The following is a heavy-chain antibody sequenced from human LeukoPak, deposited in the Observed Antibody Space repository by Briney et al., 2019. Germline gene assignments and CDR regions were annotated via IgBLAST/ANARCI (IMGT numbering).Heavy chain of an antibody. Sequence: ASVKVSCKASGYTFTSYDINWVRQATGQGLEWMGWINPNSGGTNYAQKFQGRVTMTRDTSISTAYMELSRLRSDDTAVYYCARAPRYCSSTSCLYYYYYYMDVWGKGTTVTVSS. V-gene: IGHV1-2*02. D-gene: IGHD2-2*01. CDR2: INPNSGGT. CDR1: GYTFTSYD. J-gene: IGHJ6*03. CDR3: ARAPRYCSSTSCLYYYYYYMDV.